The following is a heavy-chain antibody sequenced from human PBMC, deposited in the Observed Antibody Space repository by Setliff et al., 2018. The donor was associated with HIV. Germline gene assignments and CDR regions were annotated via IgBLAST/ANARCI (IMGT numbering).Heavy chain of an antibody. V-gene: IGHV4-61*02. Sequence: SQTLSLTCTVSGGSVRGDPYDWSWIRKSAGKGLEWIGRIYATGGTNYNPSLTSRVTISLATSTNQFSLRLTSVTAADTAVNYCAREQWLRYFDDWGQGALVTVSS. CDR1: GGSVRGDPYD. CDR2: IYATGGT. D-gene: IGHD5-12*01. CDR3: AREQWLRYFDD. J-gene: IGHJ4*02.